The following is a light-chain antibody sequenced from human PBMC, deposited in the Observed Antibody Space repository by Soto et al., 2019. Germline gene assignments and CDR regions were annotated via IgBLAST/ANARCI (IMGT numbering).Light chain of an antibody. J-gene: IGLJ2*01. Sequence: PVLTQSPSASASLGASVKLTCTLSSGHSNYAIAWHQQQPEKGPRYLMKLNNDGSHSKGDGIPDRFSGSSSGAERYLTISSLQSEDESDYYCQTWDTGISVVFGGGTKVTVL. CDR3: QTWDTGISVV. CDR2: LNNDGSH. V-gene: IGLV4-69*01. CDR1: SGHSNYA.